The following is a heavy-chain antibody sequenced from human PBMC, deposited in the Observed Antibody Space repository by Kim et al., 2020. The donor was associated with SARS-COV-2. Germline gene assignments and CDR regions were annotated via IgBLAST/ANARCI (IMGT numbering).Heavy chain of an antibody. V-gene: IGHV3-33*01. J-gene: IGHJ6*02. CDR2: IWYDGSNK. CDR1: GFTFSSYG. Sequence: GGSLRLSCAASGFTFSSYGMHWVRQAPGKGLEWVAVIWYDGSNKYYADSVKGRFTISRDNSKNTLYLQMNSLRAEDTAVYYCARDGVGAQHYYYYYGMDVWGQGTTVTVSS. D-gene: IGHD3-10*01. CDR3: ARDGVGAQHYYYYYGMDV.